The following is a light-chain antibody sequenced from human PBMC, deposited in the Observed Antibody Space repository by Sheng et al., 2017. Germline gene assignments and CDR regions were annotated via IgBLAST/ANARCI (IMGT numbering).Light chain of an antibody. J-gene: IGKJ3*01. CDR2: GAS. V-gene: IGKV3-20*01. CDR3: QQYGFT. CDR1: QSVDTLY. Sequence: EIVLTQSPDTLSLSPGTGATLSCRASQSVDTLYLAWYKQKPGQAPRLLIHGASSRATGIPDRFSSSGSGTDFTLTISRLQPEDFAVYYCQQYGFTFGPGTKVDIK.